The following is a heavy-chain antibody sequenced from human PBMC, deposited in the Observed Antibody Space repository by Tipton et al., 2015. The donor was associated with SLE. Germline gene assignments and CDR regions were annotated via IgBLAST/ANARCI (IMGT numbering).Heavy chain of an antibody. J-gene: IGHJ4*02. V-gene: IGHV3-30*03. CDR2: VSFDGINK. Sequence: RSLRLSCAASGFTFSSYAMSWVRQAPGKGLEWVAFVSFDGINKFYGDSVKGRFTISRDNSKKTLYLQINSLRADDTAVYYCAADSRDGYNSYFDYWGQGTLVTVSS. CDR1: GFTFSSYA. D-gene: IGHD5-24*01. CDR3: AADSRDGYNSYFDY.